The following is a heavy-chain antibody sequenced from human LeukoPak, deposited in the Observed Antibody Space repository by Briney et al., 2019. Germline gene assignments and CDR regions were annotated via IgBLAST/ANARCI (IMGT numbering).Heavy chain of an antibody. D-gene: IGHD3-22*01. J-gene: IGHJ4*02. CDR1: GYTLTELS. Sequence: ASVKVSCKVSGYTLTELSMHWVREAPGKGLEWMGGFDPEDGETIYAQKFQGRVTMTEDTSTDTAYMELSSLRSEDTAVYYCATVDYDSSGYFDYWGQGTLVTVSS. V-gene: IGHV1-24*01. CDR3: ATVDYDSSGYFDY. CDR2: FDPEDGET.